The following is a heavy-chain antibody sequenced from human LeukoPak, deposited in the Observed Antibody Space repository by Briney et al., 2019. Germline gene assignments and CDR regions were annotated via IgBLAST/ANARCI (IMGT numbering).Heavy chain of an antibody. CDR1: GFTFSSYA. D-gene: IGHD6-19*01. V-gene: IGHV3-23*01. CDR3: AKYIAVSPDFDY. CDR2: ISGSGGST. Sequence: GGSLRLSCAASGFTFSSYAMSWVRQAPGKGLEWVSAISGSGGSTYYVDSVKGRFTISRDNSKNTLYLQMNSLRAEDTAVYYCAKYIAVSPDFDYWGQGTLVTVSS. J-gene: IGHJ4*02.